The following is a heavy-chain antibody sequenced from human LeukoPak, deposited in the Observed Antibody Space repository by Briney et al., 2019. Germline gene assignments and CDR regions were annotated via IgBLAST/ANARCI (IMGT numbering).Heavy chain of an antibody. Sequence: SETLSLTCTVSGGSVSSGDYYWSWIRQPPGKGLEWIGYIYYSGSTYYNPSLKSRVTISVDTSKNQFSLKLSSVTAADTAVYYCARDYYGSGSLRYFDLWGRGTLVTVSS. D-gene: IGHD3-10*01. CDR2: IYYSGST. J-gene: IGHJ2*01. CDR3: ARDYYGSGSLRYFDL. V-gene: IGHV4-30-4*01. CDR1: GGSVSSGDYY.